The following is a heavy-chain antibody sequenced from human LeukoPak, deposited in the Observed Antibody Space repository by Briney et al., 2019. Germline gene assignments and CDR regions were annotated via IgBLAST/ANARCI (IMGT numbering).Heavy chain of an antibody. CDR2: IYYSGST. CDR1: GFTVSDYS. J-gene: IGHJ6*03. D-gene: IGHD2-21*02. CDR3: ARDARVVVVTAITSKSPYYYYMDV. Sequence: GSLRLSCAASGFTVSDYSMSWVRQAPGKGLEWIGSIYYSGSTYYNPSLKSRVTISVDTSKNQFSLKLSSVTAADTAVYYCARDARVVVVTAITSKSPYYYYMDVWGKGTTVTISS. V-gene: IGHV4-38-2*02.